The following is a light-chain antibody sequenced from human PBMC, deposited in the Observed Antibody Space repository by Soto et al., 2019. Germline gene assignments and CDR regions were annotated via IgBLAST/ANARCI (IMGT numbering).Light chain of an antibody. CDR2: SNN. Sequence: QSVLTQPPSASGTPGQRVTISCSGSSSNIGSNTVNWYQQLPGTAPKLLIYSNNQRPSGVPDRFSGSTSGTSASLAISGLQAEDVADYYCAAWDDSLNGGVFGGGTKVTVL. J-gene: IGLJ3*02. CDR1: SSNIGSNT. V-gene: IGLV1-44*01. CDR3: AAWDDSLNGGV.